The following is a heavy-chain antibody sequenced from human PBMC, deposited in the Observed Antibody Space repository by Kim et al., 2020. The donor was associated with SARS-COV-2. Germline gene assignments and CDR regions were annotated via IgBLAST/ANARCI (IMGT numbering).Heavy chain of an antibody. V-gene: IGHV1-18*01. CDR3: ATHHRYSGSSTTDGDAFDI. D-gene: IGHD1-26*01. J-gene: IGHJ3*02. CDR2: ISAYNGNT. Sequence: ASVKVSCKASGYTFTSYGISWVRQAPGQGLEWMGWISAYNGNTNYAQKLQGRVTMTTDTSTSTAYMELRSLRSDDTAVYYCATHHRYSGSSTTDGDAFDIWGQGTMVTVSS. CDR1: GYTFTSYG.